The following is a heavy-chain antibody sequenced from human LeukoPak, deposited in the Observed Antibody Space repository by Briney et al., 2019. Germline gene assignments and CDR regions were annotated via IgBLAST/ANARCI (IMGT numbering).Heavy chain of an antibody. CDR1: GGSISSYY. V-gene: IGHV4-4*07. CDR2: IYTSGST. Sequence: SETLSLTCTVSGGSISSYYWSWIRQPAGKGLEWIGRIYTSGSTNYNPPLKSRVTMSVDTSKNQFSLKLSSVTAADTAVYYCARDEGTYYDFWSGPLGAFDIWGQGTMVTVSS. CDR3: ARDEGTYYDFWSGPLGAFDI. D-gene: IGHD3-3*01. J-gene: IGHJ3*02.